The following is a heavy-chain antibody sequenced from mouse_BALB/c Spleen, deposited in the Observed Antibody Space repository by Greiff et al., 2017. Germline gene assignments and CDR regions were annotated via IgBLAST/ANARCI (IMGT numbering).Heavy chain of an antibody. V-gene: IGHV2-2*02. CDR1: GFSLTSYG. Sequence: VQLQQSGPGLVQPSQSLSITCTVSGFSLTSYGVHWVRQSPGKGLEWLGVIWSGGSTDYNAAFISRLSISKDNSKSQVFFKMNSLQANDTAIYYCARPGYGNPYAMDYWGQGTSVTVSS. CDR3: ARPGYGNPYAMDY. J-gene: IGHJ4*01. CDR2: IWSGGST. D-gene: IGHD2-1*01.